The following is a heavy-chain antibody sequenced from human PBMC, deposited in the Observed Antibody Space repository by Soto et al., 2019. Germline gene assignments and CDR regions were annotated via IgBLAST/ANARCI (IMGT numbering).Heavy chain of an antibody. CDR1: GGSIGSYY. CDR3: ARVPDY. CDR2: IYYSGST. Sequence: SETLSLTCTVSGGSIGSYYWSWIRQPPGKGLEWIGYIYYSGSTNYNPSLKSRVTISVDTSKNQFSLKLSSVTAADTAVYYRARVPDYWGQGTLVTRLL. J-gene: IGHJ4*02. V-gene: IGHV4-59*01.